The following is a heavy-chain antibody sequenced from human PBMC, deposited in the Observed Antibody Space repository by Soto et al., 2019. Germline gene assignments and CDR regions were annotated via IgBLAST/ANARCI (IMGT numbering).Heavy chain of an antibody. CDR2: IYHSGST. D-gene: IGHD6-13*01. V-gene: IGHV4-4*02. CDR1: GGSISSSNW. Sequence: SQTLSLTCPVSGGSISSSNWRSWVRQLPGKGLEWIGEIYHSGSTNYNPSLKSRVTISVDKSKNQFSLKLSSVTAADTAVYYCARDRSGFTAAAGMYYFDYWGQGTLVTVS. J-gene: IGHJ4*02. CDR3: ARDRSGFTAAAGMYYFDY.